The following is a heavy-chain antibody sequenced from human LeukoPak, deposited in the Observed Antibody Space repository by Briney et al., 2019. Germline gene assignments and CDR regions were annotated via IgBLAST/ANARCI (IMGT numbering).Heavy chain of an antibody. D-gene: IGHD6-19*01. CDR1: GFPFSSYA. V-gene: IGHV3-21*01. J-gene: IGHJ4*02. Sequence: PGGSLSLSCAATGFPFSSYAMNWVRQAPGKGLEWVSSISRTSGNIYYADSVKGRFTISRDNAKNSLYRQMNSLRAEDTAVYYCATEFLGAVAETGDYLGQGTLVTVSS. CDR3: ATEFLGAVAETGDY. CDR2: ISRTSGNI.